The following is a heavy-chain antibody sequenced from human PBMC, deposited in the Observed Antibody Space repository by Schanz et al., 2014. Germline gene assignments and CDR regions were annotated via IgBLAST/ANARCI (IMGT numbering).Heavy chain of an antibody. CDR2: IIPILGIA. CDR1: GGTFSTYT. D-gene: IGHD6-13*01. CDR3: ASSGAGYSSSWDFDY. J-gene: IGHJ4*02. Sequence: QVQLVQSGAEVKKPGSSVTASCKASGGTFSTYTISWVRQAPGQGLEWMGRIIPILGIANYAQKFQGRVTITADKSTFTAYMDVSSLRSEDTAVYYCASSGAGYSSSWDFDYWGQGTLVTVSS. V-gene: IGHV1-69*02.